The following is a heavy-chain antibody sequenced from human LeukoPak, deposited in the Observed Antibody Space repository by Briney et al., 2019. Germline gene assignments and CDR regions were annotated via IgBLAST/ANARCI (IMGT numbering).Heavy chain of an antibody. J-gene: IGHJ3*02. CDR3: ARAYSSGYYRDAFDI. V-gene: IGHV4-59*01. D-gene: IGHD3-22*01. CDR1: GGSISSYY. Sequence: PSETLSLTCTVSGGSISSYYWSRIRQPPGKGLEWIGYIYYSGSTNYNPSLKSRVTISVDTSKNQFSLKLSSVTAADTAVYYCARAYSSGYYRDAFDIWGQGTMVTVSS. CDR2: IYYSGST.